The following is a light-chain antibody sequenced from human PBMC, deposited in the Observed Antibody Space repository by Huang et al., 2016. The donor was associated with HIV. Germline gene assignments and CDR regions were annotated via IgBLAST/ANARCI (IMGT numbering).Light chain of an antibody. Sequence: PGERATLSCRASQSVGTTLAWYQQKPGQAPRLLIYGAFNRATGIPARFSGGGSGTDFALTINGLEPEDFAVYYCQQRSDWWTFGPGTKVEAK. V-gene: IGKV3-11*01. CDR2: GAF. CDR1: QSVGTT. CDR3: QQRSDWWT. J-gene: IGKJ1*01.